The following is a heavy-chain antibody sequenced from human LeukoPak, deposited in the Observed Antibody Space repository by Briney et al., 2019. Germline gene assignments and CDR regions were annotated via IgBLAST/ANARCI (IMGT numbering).Heavy chain of an antibody. CDR2: IFGSGTT. CDR3: AKTLGIAATNPSN. J-gene: IGHJ4*02. Sequence: GGSLRLSCAASGFTFSSYAMSWVRQAPGKGLEWVSGIFGSGTTYYTDSVKGRFTISRDNSKNTLYLQMSSLRAEDTAIYYCAKTLGIAATNPSNWGQGTLVTVSS. CDR1: GFTFSSYA. V-gene: IGHV3-23*01. D-gene: IGHD6-25*01.